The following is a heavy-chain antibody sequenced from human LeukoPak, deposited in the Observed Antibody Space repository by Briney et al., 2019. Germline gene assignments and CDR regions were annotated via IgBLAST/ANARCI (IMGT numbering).Heavy chain of an antibody. Sequence: SGGSLGLSCAASGFTFNIFAMSWVRQAPGKGLEWVSTIGSTETYYADSVKGRFTISRDNSKNTLYLQMNSLRAEDTAIYYCANDSIDHNGVNDAFDIWGQGTLVTVSS. CDR3: ANDSIDHNGVNDAFDI. J-gene: IGHJ3*02. CDR1: GFTFNIFA. D-gene: IGHD1-1*01. CDR2: IGSTET. V-gene: IGHV3-23*01.